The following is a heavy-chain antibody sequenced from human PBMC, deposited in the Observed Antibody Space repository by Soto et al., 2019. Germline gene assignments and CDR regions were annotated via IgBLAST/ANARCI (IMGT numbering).Heavy chain of an antibody. CDR1: GGTFSSYA. D-gene: IGHD3-16*02. CDR3: ARDLVSGGYQY. Sequence: GASVKVSCKASGGTFSSYAISWVRQAPGQGLEWMGGIIPIFGTANYAQKFQGRVTITADKSTSTDYMELSSLRSEDTAVYYCARDLVSGGYQYWGQGTLVTVSS. J-gene: IGHJ4*02. CDR2: IIPIFGTA. V-gene: IGHV1-69*06.